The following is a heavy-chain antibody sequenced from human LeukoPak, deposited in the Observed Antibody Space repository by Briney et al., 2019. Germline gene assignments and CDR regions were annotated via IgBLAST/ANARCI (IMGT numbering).Heavy chain of an antibody. V-gene: IGHV1-58*01. J-gene: IGHJ6*03. Sequence: SVKVSCKASGFTFTSSAVQWVRQARGQRLEWIGWIVVGSGNTNYAQKFQERVTITRDMSTSTAYMELSSLRSEDTAVYYCAGTVVPAAILDYYYYYMDVWGKGTTVTVSS. CDR2: IVVGSGNT. CDR3: AGTVVPAAILDYYYYYMDV. D-gene: IGHD2-2*02. CDR1: GFTFTSSA.